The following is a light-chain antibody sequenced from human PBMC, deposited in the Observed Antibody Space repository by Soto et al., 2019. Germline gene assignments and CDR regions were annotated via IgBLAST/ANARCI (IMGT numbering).Light chain of an antibody. V-gene: IGLV1-47*02. CDR2: SSD. CDR3: SARDDSLSGVV. Sequence: QPVLTQPPSTSGTPGQRVTISCSGSSSNIGGNHVYWYQQFPGMAPKLLMYSSDQRPTGVPDRFSGSNTGTSASLAISWLRSDDEADYYCSARDDSLSGVVFGGGTKLTVL. CDR1: SSNIGGNH. J-gene: IGLJ2*01.